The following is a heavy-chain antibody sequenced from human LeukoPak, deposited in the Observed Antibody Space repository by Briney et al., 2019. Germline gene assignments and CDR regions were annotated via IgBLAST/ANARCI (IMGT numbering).Heavy chain of an antibody. D-gene: IGHD3-9*01. CDR3: ATGIVLRYFDWLPYYYYMDV. Sequence: SVKVSCKASGGTFSSYAISWVRQAPGQGLEWMGGIIPIFGTANYAQKFQGRVTITADESTSTAYMELSSLRSEDTAVYYCATGIVLRYFDWLPYYYYMDVWGKGTTVTISS. J-gene: IGHJ6*03. CDR2: IIPIFGTA. CDR1: GGTFSSYA. V-gene: IGHV1-69*13.